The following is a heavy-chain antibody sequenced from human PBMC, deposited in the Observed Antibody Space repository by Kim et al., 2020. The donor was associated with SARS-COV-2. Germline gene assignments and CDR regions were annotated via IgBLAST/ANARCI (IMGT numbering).Heavy chain of an antibody. CDR2: IIPIFGTA. V-gene: IGHV1-69*13. CDR1: GGTFSSYA. D-gene: IGHD3-22*01. J-gene: IGHJ4*02. Sequence: SVKVSCKASGGTFSSYAISWVRQAPGQGLEWMGGIIPIFGTANYAQKFQGRVTITADESTSTAYMELSSLRSEDTAVYYCAVGPLEITMIVVVMEFDYWGQGTLVTVSS. CDR3: AVGPLEITMIVVVMEFDY.